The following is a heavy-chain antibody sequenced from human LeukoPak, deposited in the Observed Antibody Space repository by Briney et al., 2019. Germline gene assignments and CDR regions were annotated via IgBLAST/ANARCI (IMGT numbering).Heavy chain of an antibody. D-gene: IGHD6-13*01. CDR2: INSDGSST. CDR1: GFTFSSYW. J-gene: IGHJ5*02. Sequence: GGSLRLSCAASGFTFSSYWMHWVRQAPGKGLVWVSRINSDGSSTSYADSVKGRFTISRDNAKNTLYLQMNSLRAEDTAVYYCATRSSSWAPFDPWGQGTLVTVSS. V-gene: IGHV3-74*01. CDR3: ATRSSSWAPFDP.